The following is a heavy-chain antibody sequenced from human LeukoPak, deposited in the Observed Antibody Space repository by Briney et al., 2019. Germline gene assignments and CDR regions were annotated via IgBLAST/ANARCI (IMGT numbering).Heavy chain of an antibody. D-gene: IGHD6-19*01. CDR3: AKAGSSGYYYFDY. Sequence: GGSLRLSCAASGFTFSRNAMNWVRQAPGKGLEWVSFISSSSNYMSYADSVKGRFTISRDNSKNTLYLQMNSLRAEDTAVYYCAKAGSSGYYYFDYWGQGTLVTVSS. V-gene: IGHV3-21*04. CDR1: GFTFSRNA. J-gene: IGHJ4*02. CDR2: ISSSSNYM.